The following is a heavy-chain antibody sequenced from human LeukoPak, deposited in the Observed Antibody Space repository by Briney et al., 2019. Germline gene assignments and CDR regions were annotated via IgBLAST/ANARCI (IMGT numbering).Heavy chain of an antibody. D-gene: IGHD3-9*01. J-gene: IGHJ4*02. Sequence: GGSLRLSCAASGFTFSTYDMNWVRQAPGKGLEWLSWLSSSSADSYYAVSVKGRFTISRDNAKNSLYLQMNSLSDEDTAIYYCARVGQYCDAVTGDYVHSTIDYWGQGTLVSVSS. V-gene: IGHV3-48*02. CDR1: GFTFSTYD. CDR3: ARVGQYCDAVTGDYVHSTIDY. CDR2: LSSSSADS.